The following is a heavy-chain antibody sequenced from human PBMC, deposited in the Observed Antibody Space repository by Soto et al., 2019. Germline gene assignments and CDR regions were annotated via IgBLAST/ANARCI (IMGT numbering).Heavy chain of an antibody. CDR1: GYLFMDYY. J-gene: IGHJ4*02. CDR3: ARAPRSWNYVGFWDY. V-gene: IGHV1-46*01. CDR2: INPDCGST. D-gene: IGHD3-16*01. Sequence: QVQLVQSGAEVKKPGASMKISCKASGYLFMDYYIHWLRQAPGQGLEWMGVINPDCGSTSYAQRVQGRLTVTADTSTSTVFLDLNSVTVDDTAFYFCARAPRSWNYVGFWDYWGQGTLVTVST.